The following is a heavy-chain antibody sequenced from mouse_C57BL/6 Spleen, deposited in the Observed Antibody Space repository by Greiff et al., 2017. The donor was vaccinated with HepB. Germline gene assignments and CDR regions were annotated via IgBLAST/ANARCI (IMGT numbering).Heavy chain of an antibody. CDR3: SRQLRPYYFDY. CDR2: INPYNGGT. D-gene: IGHD3-2*02. V-gene: IGHV1-19*01. Sequence: VQLKQSGPVLVKPGASVKMSCKASGYTFTDYYMNWVKQSHGKSLEWIGVINPYNGGTSYNQKFKGKATLTVDKSSSTAYMELNSLTSEDSAVYYCSRQLRPYYFDYWGQGTTLTVSS. CDR1: GYTFTDYY. J-gene: IGHJ2*01.